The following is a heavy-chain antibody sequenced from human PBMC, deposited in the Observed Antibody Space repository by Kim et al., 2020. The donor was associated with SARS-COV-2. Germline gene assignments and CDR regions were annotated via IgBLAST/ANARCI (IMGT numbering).Heavy chain of an antibody. J-gene: IGHJ5*02. CDR2: ISSSSSYI. Sequence: GGSLRLSCAASGFTFSSYSMNWVRQAPGKGLEWVSSISSSSSYIYYADSVKGRFTISRDNAKNSLYLQMNSLRAEDTAVYYCARDRDSSGWYKWFDPWGQGTLVTVSS. CDR3: ARDRDSSGWYKWFDP. D-gene: IGHD6-19*01. CDR1: GFTFSSYS. V-gene: IGHV3-21*01.